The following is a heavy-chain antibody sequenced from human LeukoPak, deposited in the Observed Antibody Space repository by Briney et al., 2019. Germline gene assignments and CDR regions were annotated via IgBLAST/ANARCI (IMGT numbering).Heavy chain of an antibody. D-gene: IGHD1-7*01. J-gene: IGHJ4*02. CDR3: ARIWNYGY. CDR1: GFMVSSDY. V-gene: IGHV3-53*01. CDR2: MYSDGST. Sequence: GGSLRLSCAASGFMVSSDYMSWVRQAPGKGLEWVSVMYSDGSTYYADSVKGRFTISRDNSKNTLYLQMNSLRAEDTAVYYCARIWNYGYWGQGTLVTVSS.